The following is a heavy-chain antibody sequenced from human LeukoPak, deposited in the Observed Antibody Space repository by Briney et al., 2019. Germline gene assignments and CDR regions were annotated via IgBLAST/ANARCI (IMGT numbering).Heavy chain of an antibody. CDR3: ARAMSTFGGVRNYFDS. CDR2: VSISSGTI. CDR1: GFTFSGHN. J-gene: IGHJ4*02. D-gene: IGHD3-16*01. Sequence: GGSLRLSCAASGFTFSGHNMNWVRQAPGKGLEGISFVSISSGTIYYADSVNGRFRISRDNAKSSLDLEMNSLRAEDTAVYYCARAMSTFGGVRNYFDSWGQGTLVTVSS. V-gene: IGHV3-48*04.